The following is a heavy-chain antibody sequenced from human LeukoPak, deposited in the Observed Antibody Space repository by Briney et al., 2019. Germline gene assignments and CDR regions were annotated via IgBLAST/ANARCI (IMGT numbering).Heavy chain of an antibody. CDR3: AKSRLYNWNEGDWFDP. J-gene: IGHJ5*02. D-gene: IGHD1-1*01. V-gene: IGHV3-23*01. Sequence: PGGSLRLSCAASGFTFSSYGMSWVRQAPGKGLEWVSAISGSGGSTYYADSVKGRFTISRDNSKNTLYLQMNSLRAEDTAVYYCAKSRLYNWNEGDWFDPWGQGTLVTVSS. CDR2: ISGSGGST. CDR1: GFTFSSYG.